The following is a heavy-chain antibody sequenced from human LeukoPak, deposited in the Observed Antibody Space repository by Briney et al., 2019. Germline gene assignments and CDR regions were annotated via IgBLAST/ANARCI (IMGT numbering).Heavy chain of an antibody. CDR1: GFTFSNYG. V-gene: IGHV3-30*02. CDR2: LCYDGNDE. CDR3: SKGPDSNFWMTTSSHYPDV. Sequence: GGSLRLSCTASGFTFSNYGMHWVRQTPVKGLEGVAFLCYDGNDEDYGDSVKGRFIVSRDNSRNPLYRHLNSMRVEDTAVFYLSKGPDSNFWMTTSSHYPDVWGKGSTVIVSS. D-gene: IGHD3-3*01. J-gene: IGHJ6*04.